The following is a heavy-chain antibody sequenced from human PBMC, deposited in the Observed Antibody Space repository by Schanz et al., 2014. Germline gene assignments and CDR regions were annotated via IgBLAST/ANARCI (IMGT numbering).Heavy chain of an antibody. CDR1: GFTFSTST. V-gene: IGHV3-64*01. D-gene: IGHD3-16*02. Sequence: EVQLVESGGGLVQPGGSLRLSCAASGFTFSTSTMHWVRQAPGKGLEYVSSISSKGDMTFYGNSVKGRFTISRDNSKNTLYLQLGSLSAEDTAVYFCARDNRYYLCDYWGQGALXTVSS. CDR2: ISSKGDMT. CDR3: ARDNRYYLCDY. J-gene: IGHJ4*02.